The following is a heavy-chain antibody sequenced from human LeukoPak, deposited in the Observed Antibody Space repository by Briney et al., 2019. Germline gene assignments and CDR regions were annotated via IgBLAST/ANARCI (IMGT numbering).Heavy chain of an antibody. CDR1: GFTFSSYA. CDR2: ISRSGGST. J-gene: IGHJ3*02. V-gene: IGHV3-23*01. Sequence: LTGGSLRLSCAASGFTFSSYAMSWVRQAPGKGLEWVSAISRSGGSTYYADSVKGRFTISRDNSKNTLYLQMNSLRAEDTAVYYCAKDGRRGYYYDSSGYPHGAFDIWGQGTMVTVSS. CDR3: AKDGRRGYYYDSSGYPHGAFDI. D-gene: IGHD3-22*01.